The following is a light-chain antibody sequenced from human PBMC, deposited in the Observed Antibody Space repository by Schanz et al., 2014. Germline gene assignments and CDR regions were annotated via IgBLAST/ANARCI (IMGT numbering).Light chain of an antibody. CDR1: SSDVGAYNY. Sequence: QSALTQPPSASGSPGQSVTISCTGTSSDVGAYNYVSWYQQHPGKAPKLIISDVTRRPSGVPDRFSGFKSGNTASLTVSGLQAEDEADYYCSSHASNNPRVVFGGGTKVTVL. J-gene: IGLJ2*01. CDR3: SSHASNNPRVV. CDR2: DVT. V-gene: IGLV2-8*01.